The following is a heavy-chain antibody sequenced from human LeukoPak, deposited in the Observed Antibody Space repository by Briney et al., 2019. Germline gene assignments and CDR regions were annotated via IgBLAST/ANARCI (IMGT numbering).Heavy chain of an antibody. D-gene: IGHD5-18*01. CDR2: IIPIFGTA. J-gene: IGHJ3*02. V-gene: IGHV1-69*06. CDR3: ARLSVGTAMARDAFDI. CDR1: GGTFSSYA. Sequence: APVKVSCKASGGTFSSYAISWVRQAPGQGLEWMGGIIPIFGTANYAQKFQGRVTITADKSTSTAYMELSSLRSEDTAVYYCARLSVGTAMARDAFDIWGQGTMVTVSS.